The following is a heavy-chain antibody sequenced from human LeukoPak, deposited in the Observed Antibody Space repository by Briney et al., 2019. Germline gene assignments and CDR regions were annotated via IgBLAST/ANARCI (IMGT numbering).Heavy chain of an antibody. J-gene: IGHJ6*02. Sequence: SETLSLTCAVYGGSFSGYYWSWIRQPPGKGLEWIGEINHSGSTNYNPSLKSRVTISVDTSKNQFSLELSSVTAADTAVYYCARITIFGVVKPYYYYYGMDVWGQGTTVTVSS. CDR3: ARITIFGVVKPYYYYYGMDV. D-gene: IGHD3-3*01. V-gene: IGHV4-34*01. CDR2: INHSGST. CDR1: GGSFSGYY.